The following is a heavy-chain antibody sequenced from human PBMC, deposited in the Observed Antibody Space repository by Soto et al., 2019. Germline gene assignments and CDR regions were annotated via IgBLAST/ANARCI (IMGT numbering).Heavy chain of an antibody. CDR2: IYHNGIT. V-gene: IGHV4-4*02. J-gene: IGHJ4*02. CDR3: ARTIDTSLTGTTGPYFFDS. D-gene: IGHD1-7*01. Sequence: QVLLQASGRGLVKPSGTLSLTCVVSNVSISDSHWWSWVRQPPGKGLEWIADIYHNGITFYNPSLESRATISVDNSNNQFSLTLRSVTAADTALYYCARTIDTSLTGTTGPYFFDSCGQGTLVTVSS. CDR1: NVSISDSHW.